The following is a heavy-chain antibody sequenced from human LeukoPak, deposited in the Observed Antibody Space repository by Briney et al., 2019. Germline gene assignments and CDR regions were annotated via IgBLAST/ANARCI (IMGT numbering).Heavy chain of an antibody. Sequence: ASVKVSCKASGYTFTSYDINWVRQAPGQGLEWMGWINPNSGGTNYAQKFQGRVTMTRDTSISTAYMELSRLRSDDTAVYYCARARTGIVGATPFDYWGQGTLVTVSS. V-gene: IGHV1-2*02. D-gene: IGHD1-26*01. CDR1: GYTFTSYD. CDR2: INPNSGGT. CDR3: ARARTGIVGATPFDY. J-gene: IGHJ4*02.